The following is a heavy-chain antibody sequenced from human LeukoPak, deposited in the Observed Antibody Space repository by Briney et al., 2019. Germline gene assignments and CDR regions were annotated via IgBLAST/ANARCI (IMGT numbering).Heavy chain of an antibody. V-gene: IGHV3-23*01. CDR1: GFTFANYA. CDR2: ISADGGSA. D-gene: IGHD4-11*01. Sequence: GGSLRLSCAASGFTFANYAMSWVRQAPGKGLEWVSAISADGGSAWYAGSVRGRSTISRDNSKNTVYLQMKSLGAEDTAVYFCARDRNFPRDQFDYWGQGTLVTVSS. J-gene: IGHJ4*02. CDR3: ARDRNFPRDQFDY.